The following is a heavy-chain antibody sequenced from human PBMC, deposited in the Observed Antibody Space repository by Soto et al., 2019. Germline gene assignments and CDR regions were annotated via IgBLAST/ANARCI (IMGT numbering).Heavy chain of an antibody. D-gene: IGHD3-16*02. V-gene: IGHV1-46*03. CDR3: AGGLSHPVATPYYIDY. CDR1: GYTFTTYY. CDR2: INPSGGST. J-gene: IGHJ4*02. Sequence: QVQLVQSGAEVKKPGASVKVSCKASGYTFTTYYMHWVRQAPGQGLEWMGVINPSGGSTSYAQHFQDTVTMTRDTSTSTVYMEIRSLLSEATAIYSRAGGLSHPVATPYYIDYCGQGTLVTVSS.